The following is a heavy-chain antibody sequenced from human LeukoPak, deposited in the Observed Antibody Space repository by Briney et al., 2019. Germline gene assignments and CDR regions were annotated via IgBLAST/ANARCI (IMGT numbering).Heavy chain of an antibody. CDR3: ERASGPFGVADY. CDR2: IYYSGRT. V-gene: IGHV4-39*07. J-gene: IGHJ4*02. CDR1: GGSISSSSYY. Sequence: PSETLSLTCTVSGGSISSSSYYWGWIRQPPGKGLEWIGSIYYSGRTYYNPSLKSRVTISVDTSKNQFSLKLSSVTAADTAVYYCERASGPFGVADYWGQGTLVTVSS. D-gene: IGHD3-3*01.